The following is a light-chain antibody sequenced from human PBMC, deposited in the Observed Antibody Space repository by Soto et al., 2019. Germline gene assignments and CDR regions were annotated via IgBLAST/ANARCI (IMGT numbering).Light chain of an antibody. Sequence: QSVLTQPPSASGAPGQGISISCSGSSSNIGGNSVSWYRQVPGTAPKLLIFSNHQRPSGVPDRFSGSKSGTSASLAICGLPSEDEADYYCSTWDDSLRGLVLGGGTKLTVL. CDR2: SNH. CDR3: STWDDSLRGLV. J-gene: IGLJ2*01. CDR1: SSNIGGNS. V-gene: IGLV1-44*01.